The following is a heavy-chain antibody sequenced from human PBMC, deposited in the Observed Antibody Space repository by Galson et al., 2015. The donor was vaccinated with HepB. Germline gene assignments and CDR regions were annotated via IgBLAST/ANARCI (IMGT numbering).Heavy chain of an antibody. V-gene: IGHV3-21*01. CDR1: GFTFSSYS. D-gene: IGHD2-8*01. CDR3: ARDNAVFRADAFDI. CDR2: ISSSSSYI. J-gene: IGHJ3*02. Sequence: SLRLSCAASGFTFSSYSMNWVRQAPGKGLEWVSSISSSSSYIYYADSVKGRFTISRDNAKNSLYLQMNSLRAEDTAVYYCARDNAVFRADAFDIWGQGTMVTVSS.